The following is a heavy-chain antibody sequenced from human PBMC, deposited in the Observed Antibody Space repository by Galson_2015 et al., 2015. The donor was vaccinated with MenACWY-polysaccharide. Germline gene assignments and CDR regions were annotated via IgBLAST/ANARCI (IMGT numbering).Heavy chain of an antibody. V-gene: IGHV3-48*02. Sequence: LRLSCAVSGFTFSSYSMNWVRQAPGKGLEWLSYISSSSGTVYYADSVRGRFTISRDNAKNSLYLQMNRLRDEDTGVYFCARDSFPSSSAAFDYWGHGSLVTVSS. CDR3: ARDSFPSSSAAFDY. D-gene: IGHD6-6*01. CDR2: ISSSSGTV. CDR1: GFTFSSYS. J-gene: IGHJ4*01.